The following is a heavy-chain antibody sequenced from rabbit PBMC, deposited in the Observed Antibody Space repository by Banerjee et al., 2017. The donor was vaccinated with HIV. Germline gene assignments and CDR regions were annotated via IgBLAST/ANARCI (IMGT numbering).Heavy chain of an antibody. V-gene: IGHV1S40*01. CDR3: AKAGYAGNNYDWAFDP. CDR2: IVTSSGST. J-gene: IGHJ2*01. CDR1: GFSFSSSYY. D-gene: IGHD4-2*01. Sequence: QSLEESGGDLVQPGASLTLTCTASGFSFSSSYYMCWVRQAPGKGLELIACIVTSSGSTGYASWAKGRFTISKTSSTTVTLQMTSLTAADTATYFCAKAGYAGNNYDWAFDPWGQGTLVTVS.